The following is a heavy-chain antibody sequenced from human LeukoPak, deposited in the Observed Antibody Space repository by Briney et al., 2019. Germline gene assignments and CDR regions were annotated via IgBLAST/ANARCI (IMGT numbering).Heavy chain of an antibody. Sequence: PGGSLRLSCAASGFTFSSYAMHWVRQAPGKGLEWVAVISYDGSNKYYADSVKGRFTISRDNSKNTLYLQMNSLRAEDTAVYYCARAKYYDFWSGPGKYYYYGMDVWGQGTTVTVSS. CDR3: ARAKYYDFWSGPGKYYYYGMDV. J-gene: IGHJ6*02. CDR1: GFTFSSYA. CDR2: ISYDGSNK. D-gene: IGHD3-3*01. V-gene: IGHV3-30-3*01.